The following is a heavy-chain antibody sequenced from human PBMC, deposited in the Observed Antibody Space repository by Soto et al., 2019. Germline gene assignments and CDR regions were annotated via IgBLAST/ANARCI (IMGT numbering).Heavy chain of an antibody. CDR3: ARDSDVYYYDSSGYYT. J-gene: IGHJ5*02. D-gene: IGHD3-22*01. CDR1: GGSISSGGYY. CDR2: IYYSGST. Sequence: TSETLSLTCTVSGGSISSGGYYWSWIRQHPGKGLEWIGYIYYSGSTYYNPSLKGRVTISVDTSKNQFSLKLSSVTAADTAVYYCARDSDVYYYDSSGYYTWGQGTLVTVSS. V-gene: IGHV4-31*03.